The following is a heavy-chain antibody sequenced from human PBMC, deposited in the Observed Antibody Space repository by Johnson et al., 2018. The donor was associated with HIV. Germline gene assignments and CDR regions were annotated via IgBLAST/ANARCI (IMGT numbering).Heavy chain of an antibody. D-gene: IGHD2/OR15-2a*01. CDR3: AVEGARNPDGFDI. Sequence: QVQLVESGGGLVKPGGSLRLSCSASGFTFSDYYMSWIRQTPGKGLEWVSYISSGGGSVHYAESVKGRFIISRDNAKNSLFVEMNSLRAEDTAVYYCAVEGARNPDGFDIWGQGTTVTVSS. V-gene: IGHV3-11*01. J-gene: IGHJ3*02. CDR1: GFTFSDYY. CDR2: ISSGGGSV.